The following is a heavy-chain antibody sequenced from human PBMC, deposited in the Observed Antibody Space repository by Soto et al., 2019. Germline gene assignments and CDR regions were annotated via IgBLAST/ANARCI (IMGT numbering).Heavy chain of an antibody. J-gene: IGHJ4*02. CDR3: ARGNPDTNRWYYFDF. D-gene: IGHD2-15*01. V-gene: IGHV1-46*01. CDR2: INPTGGTT. CDR1: GYTFTSFS. Sequence: QVQLVQSGAEMKKPGASVKISCKASGYTFTSFSVHWVRQAPGQGLEWMGLINPTGGTTNFAHNHKRTVTITSDTSTSTVYMQLSSLRFEDTAIYYCARGNPDTNRWYYFDFWGQGTLVTVSS.